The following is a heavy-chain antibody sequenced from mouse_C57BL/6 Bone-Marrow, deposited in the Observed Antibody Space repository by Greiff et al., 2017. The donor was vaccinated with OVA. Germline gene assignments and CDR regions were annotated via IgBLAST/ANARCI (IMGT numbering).Heavy chain of an antibody. J-gene: IGHJ2*01. CDR2: IDPETGDT. CDR1: GFNIKDDY. D-gene: IGHD2-1*01. V-gene: IGHV14-4*01. CDR3: TSYGNFDY. Sequence: EVQLVESGAELVRPGASVKLSCTASGFNIKDDYMHWVKQRPEQGLEWIGWIDPETGDTEYASKFQGKATITVDTSSNTAYLQLSSLTSEDTAVYYCTSYGNFDYWGQGTTLTVSS.